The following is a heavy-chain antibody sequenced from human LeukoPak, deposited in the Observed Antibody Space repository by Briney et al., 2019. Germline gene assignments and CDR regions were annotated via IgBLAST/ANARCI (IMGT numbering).Heavy chain of an antibody. V-gene: IGHV1-46*01. Sequence: ASVKVSCKASGYTFTNYYTHWVRQAPGQGLEWMGIINPSGNTTRYAQIFQDRITMTRDTSRSTDYMELSSLRSEDTAVYYCARGYSSGYRIDYWGQGTLVTVSS. D-gene: IGHD3-22*01. J-gene: IGHJ4*02. CDR3: ARGYSSGYRIDY. CDR2: INPSGNTT. CDR1: GYTFTNYY.